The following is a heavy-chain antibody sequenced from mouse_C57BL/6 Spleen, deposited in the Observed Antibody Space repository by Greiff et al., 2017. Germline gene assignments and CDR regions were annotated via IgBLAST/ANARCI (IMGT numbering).Heavy chain of an antibody. D-gene: IGHD2-4*01. Sequence: EVNVVESGGGLVKPGGSLKLSCAASGFTFSSYAMSWVRQTPEKRLEWVATISDGGSYTYYPDNVKGRFTISRDNAKNNLYLQMSHLKSEDTAMYYCARDYDYYYFDYWGQGTTLTVSS. J-gene: IGHJ2*01. CDR3: ARDYDYYYFDY. CDR1: GFTFSSYA. CDR2: ISDGGSYT. V-gene: IGHV5-4*01.